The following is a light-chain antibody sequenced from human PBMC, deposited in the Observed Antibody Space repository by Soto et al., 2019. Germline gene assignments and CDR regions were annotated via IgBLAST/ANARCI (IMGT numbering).Light chain of an antibody. V-gene: IGLV3-21*01. J-gene: IGLJ3*02. CDR1: NGGSRS. CDR2: YDS. CDR3: KAWEATSDQVV. Sequence: SSELTQPPSVSVAPGETARISCGGNNGGSRSVHWYQQKPGQAPFLVIYYDSDRPSGIPERFSGSNSGNTATLIITRVKAEDEADYYCKAWEATSDQVVFGGGTKLTVL.